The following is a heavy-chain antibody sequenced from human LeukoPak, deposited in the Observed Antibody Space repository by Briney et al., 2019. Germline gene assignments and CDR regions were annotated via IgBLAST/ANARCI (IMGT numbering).Heavy chain of an antibody. CDR1: GYTVTGYY. J-gene: IGHJ4*02. CDR2: INPNSGGT. V-gene: IGHV1-2*02. CDR3: AIEKYSRPLTY. Sequence: ASVKVSCKASGYTVTGYYMHWVRQAPGQGLEWMGWINPNSGGTDYTQKFQGRVTMTRDTSISTAYMELSRLRSDDTAVYYCAIEKYSRPLTYWGQGTLVTVSS. D-gene: IGHD5-18*01.